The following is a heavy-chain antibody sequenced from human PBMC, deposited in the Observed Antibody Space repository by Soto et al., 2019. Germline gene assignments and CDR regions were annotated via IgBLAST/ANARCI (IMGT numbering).Heavy chain of an antibody. CDR3: ARDPQRYNWNYVGSFDY. V-gene: IGHV3-30-3*01. J-gene: IGHJ4*02. CDR1: GFTFSSYA. CDR2: ISYDGSNK. Sequence: QVQLVESGGGVVQPGRSLRLSCAASGFTFSSYAMHWVRQAPGKGLEWVAVISYDGSNKYYADSVKGRFTISRDNSKNTLYLQMNSLRAEDTAVYYCARDPQRYNWNYVGSFDYWGQGTLVTVSS. D-gene: IGHD1-7*01.